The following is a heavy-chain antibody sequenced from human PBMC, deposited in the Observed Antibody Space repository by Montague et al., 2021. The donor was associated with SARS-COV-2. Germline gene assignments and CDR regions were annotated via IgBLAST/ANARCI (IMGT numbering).Heavy chain of an antibody. Sequence: SETLSLICTVSGGSISSSSYYWGWIRQPPGKGLEWIGSTYYSGRPYYNPSLKSRVTISVDTSKNQFSLKLSSVTAAVTAVYYCARVGRQQLVRLSGMDVWGQGTTVTVSS. CDR1: GGSISSSSYY. CDR3: ARVGRQQLVRLSGMDV. J-gene: IGHJ6*02. V-gene: IGHV4-39*07. CDR2: TYYSGRP. D-gene: IGHD6-13*01.